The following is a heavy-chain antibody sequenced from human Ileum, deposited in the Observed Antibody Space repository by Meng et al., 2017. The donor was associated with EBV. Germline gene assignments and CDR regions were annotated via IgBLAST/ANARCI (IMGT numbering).Heavy chain of an antibody. J-gene: IGHJ4*02. D-gene: IGHD4-17*01. CDR3: ASGRDYAWHS. CDR2: IYHSGST. V-gene: IGHV4-4*02. Sequence: QGQWRGSAPGRVKPSGPLSLTCAVSGESIRSNNWWSWVRQPQGKGLEWIGEIYHSGSTNYNPSFKSRVTMSVDKSKNQISLNLSSVTAADTAVYYCASGRDYAWHSWGRGTLVTVSS. CDR1: GESIRSNNW.